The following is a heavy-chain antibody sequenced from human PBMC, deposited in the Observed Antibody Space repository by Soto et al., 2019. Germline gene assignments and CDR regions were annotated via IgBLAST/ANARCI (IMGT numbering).Heavy chain of an antibody. V-gene: IGHV3-23*01. CDR3: ATVSGWVDPFDS. J-gene: IGHJ4*02. CDR1: GFTFSSYS. Sequence: EVQLLESGGGLVQPGGSLRLSCAASGFTFSSYSMSWVRQAPGKGLEWVSSIRGSGGNTYYADSVKGRFTISRDNSRNTLYVQMNSLRAEDTAVYHCATVSGWVDPFDSWGQGILVTVSS. CDR2: IRGSGGNT. D-gene: IGHD1-26*01.